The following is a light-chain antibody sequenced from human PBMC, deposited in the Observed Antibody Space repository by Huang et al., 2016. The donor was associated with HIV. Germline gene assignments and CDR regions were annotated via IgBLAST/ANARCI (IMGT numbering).Light chain of an antibody. V-gene: IGKV1-39*01. CDR2: AAS. CDR1: QNINSY. Sequence: DIQMTQSPSSLSASVGDRVTITCRASQNINSYLNWYQLKPGKAPKPLIYAASSLQSGVPSRFSGSGSVTDFTLTISSLQPEDFATYYCQQSYSTPRTFGQGTKVEIK. CDR3: QQSYSTPRT. J-gene: IGKJ1*01.